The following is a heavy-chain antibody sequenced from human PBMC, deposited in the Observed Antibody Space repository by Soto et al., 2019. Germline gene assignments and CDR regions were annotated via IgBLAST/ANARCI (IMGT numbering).Heavy chain of an antibody. Sequence: SATVSCKASVGTLSSYAISWVRQAPGQGLEWMGGIIPIFGTANYAQKFQGRVTITADESTSTAYMELSSLRSEDTAVYYCASSRMATTPHYYGMDVWGQGTTVTVSS. D-gene: IGHD5-12*01. CDR1: VGTLSSYA. V-gene: IGHV1-69*13. CDR3: ASSRMATTPHYYGMDV. CDR2: IIPIFGTA. J-gene: IGHJ6*02.